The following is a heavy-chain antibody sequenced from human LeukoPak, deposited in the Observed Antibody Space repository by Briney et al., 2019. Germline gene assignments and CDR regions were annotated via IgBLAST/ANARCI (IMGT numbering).Heavy chain of an antibody. V-gene: IGHV4-4*02. J-gene: IGHJ6*03. CDR1: GGSISSSNW. CDR2: IYHSGST. D-gene: IGHD3-3*01. Sequence: PSETLSLTCAVSGGSISSSNWWSWVRQPPGKGLEWIGEIYHSGSTNYNPSLKSRVTISVDKSKNQFSLKLSSVTAADTAVYYCARVSLFWSGDMGNYYYYMDVWGKGTTVTVSS. CDR3: ARVSLFWSGDMGNYYYYMDV.